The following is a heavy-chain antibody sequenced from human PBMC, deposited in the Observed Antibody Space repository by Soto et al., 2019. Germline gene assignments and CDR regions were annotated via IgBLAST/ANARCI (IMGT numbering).Heavy chain of an antibody. D-gene: IGHD3-10*01. J-gene: IGHJ6*02. Sequence: GGSLILSCAASGFTFSSYAMHWVRQAPGKGLEWVAVISYDGSNKYYADSVKGRFTISRDNSKNTLYLQMNSLRAEDTAVYYCARDLVWVVRGVIITTYYGMDVWGQGTTVTVSS. V-gene: IGHV3-30-3*01. CDR2: ISYDGSNK. CDR1: GFTFSSYA. CDR3: ARDLVWVVRGVIITTYYGMDV.